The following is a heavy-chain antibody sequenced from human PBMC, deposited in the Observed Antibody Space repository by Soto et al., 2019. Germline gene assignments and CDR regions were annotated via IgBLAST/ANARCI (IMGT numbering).Heavy chain of an antibody. Sequence: ASVKVSCKASGYTFSGYGISWVRQAPGQGLEWMGWISAYNGNTNYAQKLQGRVTMTTDTSTSTAYMELRSLRSDDTAVYYCAREETTVTTGWFDPWGQGTLVTVSS. CDR1: GYTFSGYG. J-gene: IGHJ5*02. D-gene: IGHD4-4*01. CDR2: ISAYNGNT. V-gene: IGHV1-18*01. CDR3: AREETTVTTGWFDP.